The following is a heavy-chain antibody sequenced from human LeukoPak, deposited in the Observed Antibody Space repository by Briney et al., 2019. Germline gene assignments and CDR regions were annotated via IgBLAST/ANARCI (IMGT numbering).Heavy chain of an antibody. CDR2: IYYSGST. D-gene: IGHD5-12*01. V-gene: IGHV4-59*01. CDR3: ARGRRYGGYGLEY. Sequence: PSETLSLTCTVSGGSISSYYWSWIRQAPGKGLEWIGYIYYSGSTNYNPSLKSRVSISIDTSKKQFSLKLTSVTAADTAVYYCARGRRYGGYGLEYWGQGIPVTGPS. J-gene: IGHJ4*02. CDR1: GGSISSYY.